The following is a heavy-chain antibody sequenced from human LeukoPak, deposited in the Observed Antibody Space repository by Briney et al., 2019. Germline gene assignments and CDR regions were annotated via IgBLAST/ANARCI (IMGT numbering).Heavy chain of an antibody. CDR2: INPNSGGT. D-gene: IGHD2-2*01. CDR1: GYTFTGYY. J-gene: IGHJ4*02. Sequence: ASVKVSCKASGYTFTGYYMHWVRQAPGQGLEWMGWINPNSGGTNYAQKFQGRVTMTRGTSISTAYMELSRLRSDDTAVYYCARSTVVPAAMRRGFDYWGQGTLVTVSS. V-gene: IGHV1-2*02. CDR3: ARSTVVPAAMRRGFDY.